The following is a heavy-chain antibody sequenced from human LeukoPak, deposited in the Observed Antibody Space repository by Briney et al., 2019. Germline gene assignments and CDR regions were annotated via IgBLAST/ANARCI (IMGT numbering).Heavy chain of an antibody. D-gene: IGHD3-16*02. CDR3: ARGSPRMITFGGVIVRSFDY. J-gene: IGHJ4*02. Sequence: PSETLSLTCTVSGGSISSYYWGWIRQPPGKGLEWIGYIYYSGSTNYNPSLKSRVTISVDTSKNQFSLKLSSVTAADTAVYYCARGSPRMITFGGVIVRSFDYWGQGTLVTVSS. CDR2: IYYSGST. V-gene: IGHV4-59*01. CDR1: GGSISSYY.